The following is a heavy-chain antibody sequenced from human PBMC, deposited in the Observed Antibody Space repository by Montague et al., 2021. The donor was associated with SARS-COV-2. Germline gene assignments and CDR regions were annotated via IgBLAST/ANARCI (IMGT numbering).Heavy chain of an antibody. CDR2: IDWDDDK. Sequence: PALVKPTQTLTLTCTFSGFSLSTSGMCVSWIRQPPGKALEWLARIDWDDDKYYSTSLKTRLTISKDTSKNQVVLTMTNMDPVDTATYYCARYTDGYNYPSQGSRDYWGQGTLVTVSS. CDR1: GFSLSTSGMC. CDR3: ARYTDGYNYPSQGSRDY. V-gene: IGHV2-70*11. J-gene: IGHJ4*02. D-gene: IGHD5-24*01.